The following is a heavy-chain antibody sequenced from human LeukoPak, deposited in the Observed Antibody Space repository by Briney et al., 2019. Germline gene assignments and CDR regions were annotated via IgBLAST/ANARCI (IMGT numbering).Heavy chain of an antibody. CDR1: GGSIRSYY. CDR2: IYYSGST. CDR3: ARDSSVGAAAGRFDY. Sequence: PSETLSLTCTVSGGSIRSYYWSWIREPPGKGVEWIGYIYYSGSTNYNPSLKSRVTMSVDTSKNQFSLKLSSVTAADTAVYYCARDSSVGAAAGRFDYWGQGTLVTVSS. V-gene: IGHV4-59*12. J-gene: IGHJ4*02. D-gene: IGHD6-13*01.